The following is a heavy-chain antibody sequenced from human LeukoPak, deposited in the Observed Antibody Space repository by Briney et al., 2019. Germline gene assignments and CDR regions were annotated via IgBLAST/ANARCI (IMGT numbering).Heavy chain of an antibody. D-gene: IGHD5-12*01. CDR3: ARAVDIVATTYGMDV. Sequence: GGSLRLSCAASGFTFSSYEMNWVRQAPGKGLEWGSYISSSGSTIYYADSVKGRFTISRDNAKNSLYLQMNSLRAEDTAVYYCARAVDIVATTYGMDVWGQGTTVTVSS. J-gene: IGHJ6*02. V-gene: IGHV3-48*03. CDR2: ISSSGSTI. CDR1: GFTFSSYE.